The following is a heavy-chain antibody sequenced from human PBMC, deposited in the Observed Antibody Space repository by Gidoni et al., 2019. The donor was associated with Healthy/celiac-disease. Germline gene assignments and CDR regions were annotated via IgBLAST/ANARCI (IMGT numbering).Heavy chain of an antibody. V-gene: IGHV1-69*02. CDR2: IIPILGIA. Sequence: QVQLVQSGAEVKKPGSSVKVSCKAYGVTFNSYTISWVRQAPGQGLEWMGRIIPILGIANYAQKFQGRVTITADKSTSTAYMELSSLRSEDTALYYCARVVSCSSTSCHPPVWNYGMDVWGQGTTVTVSS. CDR1: GVTFNSYT. CDR3: ARVVSCSSTSCHPPVWNYGMDV. J-gene: IGHJ6*02. D-gene: IGHD2-2*01.